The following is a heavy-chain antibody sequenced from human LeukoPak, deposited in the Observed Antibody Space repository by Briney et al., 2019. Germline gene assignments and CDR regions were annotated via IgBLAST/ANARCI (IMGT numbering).Heavy chain of an antibody. J-gene: IGHJ6*03. CDR2: IYVDGRA. Sequence: SETLSLTCTVSGGSLTDRSFYWGWIRQSPGAGLEWIGKIYVDGRANYAPSLRSRVTLSVRTSQNQFSLRLTAVTSADRAASYCARLGRSYFRHRYYTSYMDVWGKATTVTASS. D-gene: IGHD3-10*01. V-gene: IGHV4-39*01. CDR1: GGSLTDRSFY. CDR3: ARLGRSYFRHRYYTSYMDV.